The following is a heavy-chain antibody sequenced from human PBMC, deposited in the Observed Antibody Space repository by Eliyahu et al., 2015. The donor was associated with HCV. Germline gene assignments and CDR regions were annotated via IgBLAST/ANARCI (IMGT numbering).Heavy chain of an antibody. CDR3: ATKQADW. CDR1: GFNFDFYW. Sequence: EVQLVESGGDLVQPGGPLRLSCAASGFNFDFYWMMWVRQAPGKGLEWVANVNPEGTGKYFSASVRGRFTISRDNTRNSVSLQMNSLRAEDTAVYYCATKQADWWGQGTLVTVSS. V-gene: IGHV3-7*01. CDR2: VNPEGTGK. J-gene: IGHJ4*02.